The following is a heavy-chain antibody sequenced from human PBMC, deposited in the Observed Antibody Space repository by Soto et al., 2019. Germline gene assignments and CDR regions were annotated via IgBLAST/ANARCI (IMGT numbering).Heavy chain of an antibody. J-gene: IGHJ6*03. V-gene: IGHV3-64*01. CDR2: ISSNGIGT. Sequence: EVQLVESGGGLAQPGGSLRLSCAASGFTFSSDAMDWVRQAPGKGLEYVSGISSNGIGTYYASSVKGRFTISRDNSRDTVYLHMGSQRPADMAVYYCARRARADYYYMDVWGKGTTVTVS. CDR1: GFTFSSDA. D-gene: IGHD6-6*01. CDR3: ARRARADYYYMDV.